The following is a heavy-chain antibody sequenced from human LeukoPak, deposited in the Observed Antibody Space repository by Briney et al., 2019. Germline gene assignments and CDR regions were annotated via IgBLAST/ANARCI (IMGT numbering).Heavy chain of an antibody. D-gene: IGHD6-19*01. CDR3: ARDRSSGWYNVYAFDI. V-gene: IGHV3-7*01. Sequence: GGSLRLSCAASRFAFSSYWMSWVRQAPGKGLEWVANIKQDGSEKYYVDSVKGRFTISRDNAKNSLYLQMNSLRAEDTAVYYCARDRSSGWYNVYAFDIWGQGTMVTVSS. J-gene: IGHJ3*02. CDR1: RFAFSSYW. CDR2: IKQDGSEK.